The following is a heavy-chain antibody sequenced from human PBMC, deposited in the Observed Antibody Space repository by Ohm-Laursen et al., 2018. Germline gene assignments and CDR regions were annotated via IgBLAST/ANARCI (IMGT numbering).Heavy chain of an antibody. CDR2: IYHSGST. CDR1: GYSISSGYY. D-gene: IGHD3-10*01. J-gene: IGHJ5*02. Sequence: TLSLTCAVSGYSISSGYYWGWIRQPPGKGLEWIGTIYHSGSTNYNPSLKSRVTISVDTSKNQFSLKLSSVPAADTAVYYCARAQNTMVRGVIPRPNWFDPWGHGTLVTVSS. CDR3: ARAQNTMVRGVIPRPNWFDP. V-gene: IGHV4-38-2*01.